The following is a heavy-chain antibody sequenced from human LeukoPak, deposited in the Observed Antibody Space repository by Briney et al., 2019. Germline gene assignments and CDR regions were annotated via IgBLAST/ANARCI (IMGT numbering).Heavy chain of an antibody. CDR1: GYSISSGYY. D-gene: IGHD2-15*01. CDR2: IYHSGST. Sequence: SETLSLACTVSGYSISSGYYGAWIRQTPGKGLEWIGSIYHSGSTYYNPSLKSRVTISVDTSKNQFSLKLSSVTAADTAVYYCARWDCSGGSCYGRDYWGQGTLVTVSS. J-gene: IGHJ4*02. CDR3: ARWDCSGGSCYGRDY. V-gene: IGHV4-38-2*02.